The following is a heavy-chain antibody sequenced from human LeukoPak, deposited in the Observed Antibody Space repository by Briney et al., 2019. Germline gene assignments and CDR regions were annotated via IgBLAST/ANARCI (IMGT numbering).Heavy chain of an antibody. J-gene: IGHJ4*02. V-gene: IGHV4-34*01. D-gene: IGHD3-3*01. Sequence: SETLSLTCAVYGGSFSGYYWSWIRQPPGKGLEWIGEINHSGSTNYNPSLKSRVTISVDTSKNQFPLKLSSVTAADTAVYYCARVKYYGFWSGYYYFDYWGQGTLVTVSS. CDR2: INHSGST. CDR3: ARVKYYGFWSGYYYFDY. CDR1: GGSFSGYY.